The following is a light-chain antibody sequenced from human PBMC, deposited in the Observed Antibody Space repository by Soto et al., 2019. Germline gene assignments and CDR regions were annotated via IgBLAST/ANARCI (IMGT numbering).Light chain of an antibody. Sequence: AIQLTQSPSSLSASVGDRVTITCRASQGISSALAWYQQKPGKPPKLLIYDASNLESGVPSRFSGSGSETDFTLTISSLQPEDFATYYCQQFNSYPITFGQGTRLEIK. CDR3: QQFNSYPIT. CDR1: QGISSA. V-gene: IGKV1-13*02. J-gene: IGKJ5*01. CDR2: DAS.